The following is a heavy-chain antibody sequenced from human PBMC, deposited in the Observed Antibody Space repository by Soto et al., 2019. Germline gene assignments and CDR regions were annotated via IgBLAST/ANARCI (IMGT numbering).Heavy chain of an antibody. J-gene: IGHJ4*02. V-gene: IGHV3-30*18. CDR3: AKEEGAVAGLGY. CDR1: GFTFSSYG. CDR2: ISYDGSNK. D-gene: IGHD6-19*01. Sequence: QVQLVESGGGVVQPGRSLRLSCAASGFTFSSYGMHWVRQAPGKGLEWVAVISYDGSNKYYADSVKGRFTISRENSKNTLYLQMNSLRAEDTAVYYCAKEEGAVAGLGYWGQGTLVTVSS.